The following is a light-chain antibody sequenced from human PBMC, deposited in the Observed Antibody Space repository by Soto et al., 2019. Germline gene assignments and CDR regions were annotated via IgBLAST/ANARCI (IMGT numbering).Light chain of an antibody. CDR3: GSWDSRMSDYV. J-gene: IGLJ1*01. CDR2: DDN. CDR1: SSNIGGNS. V-gene: IGLV1-51*01. Sequence: QSALTQPPSVSAAPGQKVTISCSGSSSNIGGNSVSWYQQLPGTAPKLLIYDDNKRPSGIPDRFSGSKSGTSATLGITGFQTGDDADYYCGSWDSRMSDYVFGTGTKVTV.